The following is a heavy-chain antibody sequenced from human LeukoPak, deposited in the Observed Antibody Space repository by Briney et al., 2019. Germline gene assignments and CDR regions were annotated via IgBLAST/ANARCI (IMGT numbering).Heavy chain of an antibody. CDR3: ATDFYDST. J-gene: IGHJ5*02. Sequence: GSLRLSCATSGFTFSNAWMNWVRQAPGKGLEWVGRIRSNSDGGTIDYAAPVKGRFTLSRDDPKTTLYLQMNSLQTEDTAVYYCATDFYDSTWGQGTLVTVSS. CDR1: GFTFSNAW. V-gene: IGHV3-15*07. D-gene: IGHD3-22*01. CDR2: IRSNSDGGTI.